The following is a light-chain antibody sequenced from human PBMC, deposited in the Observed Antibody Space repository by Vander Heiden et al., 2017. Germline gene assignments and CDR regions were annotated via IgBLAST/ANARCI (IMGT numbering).Light chain of an antibody. CDR2: GNT. CDR3: QSYDSSLSVV. J-gene: IGLJ2*01. V-gene: IGLV1-40*01. Sequence: QSVLTQPPSVPGAPLQMIIISCTGRSSNIGAGDGVHWYLQLQGTAPKLLIYGNTNRTSGVPDRFSGSKSGTSASLAITGLQAEDEADYYCQSYDSSLSVVFGGGTKLTVL. CDR1: SSNIGAGDG.